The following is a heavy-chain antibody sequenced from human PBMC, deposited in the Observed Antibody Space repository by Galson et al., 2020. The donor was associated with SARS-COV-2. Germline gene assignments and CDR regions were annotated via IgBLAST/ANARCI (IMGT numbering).Heavy chain of an antibody. Sequence: ETSETLSLPCTVSGGSIRSGDYYWSWIRQPPGKGLEWIGYIYYSGSTYYNPSLKSRVTISVDTSKNQFSLKLSSVTAADTAVYYCARAKRITIFGVVLYFDDWGQGTLVTGSS. CDR1: GGSIRSGDYY. D-gene: IGHD3-3*01. CDR3: ARAKRITIFGVVLYFDD. CDR2: IYYSGST. J-gene: IGHJ4*02. V-gene: IGHV4-30-4*01.